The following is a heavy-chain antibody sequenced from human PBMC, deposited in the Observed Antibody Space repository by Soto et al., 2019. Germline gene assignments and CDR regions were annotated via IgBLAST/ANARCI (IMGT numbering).Heavy chain of an antibody. CDR2: IYHSGST. D-gene: IGHD6-6*01. Sequence: SETLSLTCAVSGYSISSGYYWGWIRQPPGKGLEWIGSIYHSGSTYYNPSLKSRVTISVDTSKNQFSLKLSSVTAADTAVYYCARDLGIEAPGRGHWFDPWGQGTMVPVYS. J-gene: IGHJ5*02. CDR3: ARDLGIEAPGRGHWFDP. V-gene: IGHV4-38-2*02. CDR1: GYSISSGYY.